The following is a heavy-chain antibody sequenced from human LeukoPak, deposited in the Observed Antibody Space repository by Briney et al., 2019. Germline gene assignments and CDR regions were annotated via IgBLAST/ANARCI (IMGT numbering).Heavy chain of an antibody. D-gene: IGHD6-13*01. J-gene: IGHJ4*02. CDR3: AKDSAAAGYFDY. Sequence: GGSLRLSCTASGFTFSTYGMHWVRQAPGKGLEWVSSISSSSSYIYYADSVKGRFTISRDNSKNTLYLQMNSLRAEDTAVYYCAKDSAAAGYFDYWGQGTLVTVSS. CDR2: ISSSSSYI. CDR1: GFTFSTYG. V-gene: IGHV3-21*01.